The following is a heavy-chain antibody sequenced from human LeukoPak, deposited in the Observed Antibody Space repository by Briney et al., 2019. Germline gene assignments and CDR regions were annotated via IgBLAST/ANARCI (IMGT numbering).Heavy chain of an antibody. Sequence: SAGSLRLSCAASGFTFSSYGMHWVRQAPGKGREWVAVIWFEGNNKYYGESVKGRLTISRDNSKNTLYLQVKRLRAERPAVYNCARDHAYNRNEGLEYWGQGTLDTVSS. J-gene: IGHJ4*02. D-gene: IGHD1-1*01. CDR3: ARDHAYNRNEGLEY. CDR2: IWFEGNNK. CDR1: GFTFSSYG. V-gene: IGHV3-33*01.